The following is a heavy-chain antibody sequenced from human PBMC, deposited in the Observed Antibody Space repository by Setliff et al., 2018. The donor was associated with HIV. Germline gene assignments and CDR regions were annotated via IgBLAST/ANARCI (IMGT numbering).Heavy chain of an antibody. D-gene: IGHD1-1*01. V-gene: IGHV1-18*01. Sequence: ASVKVSCKASGGTFSSYAISWVRQAPGQGLEWMGWISAYSGNTNYAQKFQGRVTMTADTSTSTAYMELRSLRSDDTAEYYCARDYNYIPDYWGQGTRVTVSS. CDR3: ARDYNYIPDY. CDR2: ISAYSGNT. CDR1: GGTFSSYA. J-gene: IGHJ4*02.